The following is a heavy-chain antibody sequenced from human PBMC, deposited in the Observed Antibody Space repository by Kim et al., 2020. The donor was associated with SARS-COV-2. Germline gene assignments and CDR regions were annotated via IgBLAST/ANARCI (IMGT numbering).Heavy chain of an antibody. CDR3: ARRSIAWDAFDI. D-gene: IGHD6-6*01. Sequence: YYADTVKGRFTSSRDNSKTALYLQMNSLRAEDTAVYYCARRSIAWDAFDIWGQGTMVTVSS. V-gene: IGHV3-33*01. J-gene: IGHJ3*02.